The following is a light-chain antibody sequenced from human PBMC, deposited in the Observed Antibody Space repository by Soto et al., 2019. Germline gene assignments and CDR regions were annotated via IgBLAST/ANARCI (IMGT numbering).Light chain of an antibody. CDR3: AAWDDSLSGRGV. V-gene: IGLV1-47*01. CDR2: RNN. Sequence: QAGLTEAPSASVTPGRSGTITCSGSSSNIGSNYVYWYQQLPGTAPKLLIYRNNQRPSGVPDRFSGSKSGTSASLAISGLRSEDEADYYCAAWDDSLSGRGVFGTGTKVTVL. J-gene: IGLJ1*01. CDR1: SSNIGSNY.